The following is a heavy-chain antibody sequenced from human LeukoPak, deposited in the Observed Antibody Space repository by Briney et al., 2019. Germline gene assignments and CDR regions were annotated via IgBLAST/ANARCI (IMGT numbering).Heavy chain of an antibody. J-gene: IGHJ3*02. Sequence: GGSLRLSCAASGFIFSSYAMHWVRQAPGKGLEYVSAISSNGGSTYYANSVKGRFTISRDNSKNTLYLQMGSLRAEDMAVYYCARGSLYGDAAFDIWGQGTMVTVSS. CDR1: GFIFSSYA. D-gene: IGHD4-17*01. V-gene: IGHV3-64*01. CDR2: ISSNGGST. CDR3: ARGSLYGDAAFDI.